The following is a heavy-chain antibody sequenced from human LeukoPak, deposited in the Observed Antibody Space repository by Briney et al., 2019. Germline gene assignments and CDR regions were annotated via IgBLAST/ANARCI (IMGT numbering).Heavy chain of an antibody. J-gene: IGHJ5*02. CDR3: AGNKNLFGDTNWFDP. CDR1: GGSISSGDYY. D-gene: IGHD2/OR15-2a*01. CDR2: IYYSGST. Sequence: SQTLSLTCTVSGGSISSGDYYWSWIRQPPGKGLEWIGYIYYSGSTYYNPSLKSRVTISVDTSKNQFSLKLISVTAADTAVYYCAGNKNLFGDTNWFDPWGQGTLVTVSS. V-gene: IGHV4-30-4*08.